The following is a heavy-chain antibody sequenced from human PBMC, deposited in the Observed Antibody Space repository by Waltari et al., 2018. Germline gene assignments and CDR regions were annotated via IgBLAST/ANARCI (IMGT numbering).Heavy chain of an antibody. J-gene: IGHJ4*02. CDR3: ARRGIAVAGTIFDY. V-gene: IGHV4-39*07. D-gene: IGHD6-19*01. CDR1: GGSISSSSYY. Sequence: QLQLQESGPGLVKPSETLSLTCTVSGGSISSSSYYWGWIRQPPGKGLEWIGSIYYSGSTYYNPSLKSRVTISVDTSKNQFSLKLSSVTAADTAVYYCARRGIAVAGTIFDYWGQGTLVTVSS. CDR2: IYYSGST.